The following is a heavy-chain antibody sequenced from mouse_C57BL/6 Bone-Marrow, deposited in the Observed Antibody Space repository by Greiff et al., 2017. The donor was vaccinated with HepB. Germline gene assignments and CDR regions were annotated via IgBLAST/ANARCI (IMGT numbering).Heavy chain of an antibody. CDR2: ISSGSSTI. Sequence: DVHLVESGGGLVKPGGSLKLSCAASGFTFSDYGMHWVRQAPEKGLEWVAYISSGSSTIYYADTVKGRFTISRDNAKNTLFLQMTSLRSEDTAMYYCARTQNYYGSSYVRYAMDYWGQGTSVTVSS. CDR1: GFTFSDYG. CDR3: ARTQNYYGSSYVRYAMDY. J-gene: IGHJ4*01. D-gene: IGHD1-1*01. V-gene: IGHV5-17*01.